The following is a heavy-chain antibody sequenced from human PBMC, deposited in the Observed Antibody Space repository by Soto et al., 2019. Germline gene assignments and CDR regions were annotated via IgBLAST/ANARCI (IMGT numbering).Heavy chain of an antibody. CDR2: MNPNSGNT. J-gene: IGHJ4*02. Sequence: ASVKVSCKASGYTFTSYDINWVRQATGQGLEWMGWMNPNSGNTGYAQKFQGRVTMTRNTSISTAYMELSSLRSEDTAVYYCARLVYGSGSYCVICGRPKAFDYWGQGTLVTVS. CDR1: GYTFTSYD. CDR3: ARLVYGSGSYCVICGRPKAFDY. D-gene: IGHD3-10*01. V-gene: IGHV1-8*01.